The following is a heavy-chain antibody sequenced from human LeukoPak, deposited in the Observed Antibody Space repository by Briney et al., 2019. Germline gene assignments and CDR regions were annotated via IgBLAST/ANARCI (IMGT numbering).Heavy chain of an antibody. J-gene: IGHJ6*03. V-gene: IGHV1-69*05. CDR1: GGTFSSYA. D-gene: IGHD6-6*01. Sequence: SVKVSCKASGGTFSSYAISWVRQAPGQGLEWMGGIIPIFGTVNYAQKFQGRVTITTDESTSTAYMELSSLRAEDTAVYYCARAIAARRTRYYYYYMDVWGKGTTVTVSS. CDR2: IIPIFGTV. CDR3: ARAIAARRTRYYYYYMDV.